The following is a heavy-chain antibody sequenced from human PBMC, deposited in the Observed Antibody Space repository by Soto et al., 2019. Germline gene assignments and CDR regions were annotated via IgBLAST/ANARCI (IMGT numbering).Heavy chain of an antibody. CDR3: AKDSWNYFYYYYGMDV. CDR2: ISYDGSNK. Sequence: PGGSLRLSCAASGFTFSSYGMHWVRQAPGKGLEWVAVISYDGSNKYYADSVKGRFTISRDNSKNTLYLQMNSLRAEDTAVYYCAKDSWNYFYYYYGMDVWGQGTTVTVSS. CDR1: GFTFSSYG. V-gene: IGHV3-30*18. D-gene: IGHD1-7*01. J-gene: IGHJ6*02.